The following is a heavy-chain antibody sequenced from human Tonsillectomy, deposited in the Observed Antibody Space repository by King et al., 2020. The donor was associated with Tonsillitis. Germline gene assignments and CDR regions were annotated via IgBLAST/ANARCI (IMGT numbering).Heavy chain of an antibody. V-gene: IGHV3-30-3*01. Sequence: VQLVESGGGVVQPGRSLRLSCAASGFTFSSYAMHWVRQAPGKGLEWVAVISYDGSNKYYADSVKGRFTNSRDNSKNTLYLQMNSLRAEDTAVYYCARDEAAAPSWYFDYWGQGTLVTVSS. CDR3: ARDEAAAPSWYFDY. CDR2: ISYDGSNK. J-gene: IGHJ4*02. D-gene: IGHD6-13*01. CDR1: GFTFSSYA.